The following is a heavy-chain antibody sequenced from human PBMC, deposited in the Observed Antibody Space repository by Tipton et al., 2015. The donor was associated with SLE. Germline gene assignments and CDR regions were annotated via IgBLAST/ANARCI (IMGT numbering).Heavy chain of an antibody. D-gene: IGHD1-26*01. CDR2: TWHIGTT. Sequence: PGLVKPSTTLSLTCAVSGGSISSNNYWSWVRQTPGKGLEWIGETWHIGTTNYNPSLSGRVTILIDKSKNEFSLTVYSVTAADTAVYYCAMRRVGATSVGKSPFDHWGQGALVTVSS. J-gene: IGHJ4*02. V-gene: IGHV4-4*02. CDR1: GGSISSNNY. CDR3: AMRRVGATSVGKSPFDH.